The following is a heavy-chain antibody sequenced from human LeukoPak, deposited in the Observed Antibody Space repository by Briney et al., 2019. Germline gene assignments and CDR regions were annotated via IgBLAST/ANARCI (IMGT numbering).Heavy chain of an antibody. CDR2: IYYSGST. J-gene: IGHJ4*02. V-gene: IGHV4-30-4*01. CDR3: AVAVAGTPLDY. D-gene: IGHD6-19*01. Sequence: SQTLSLTCTVSGGSISSGDYYWSWIRQPPGKGLEWIGYIYYSGSTYYNPSLKSRVTISVDKSKNQFSLKLSSVTAADTAVYYCAVAVAGTPLDYWGQGTLVTVSS. CDR1: GGSISSGDYY.